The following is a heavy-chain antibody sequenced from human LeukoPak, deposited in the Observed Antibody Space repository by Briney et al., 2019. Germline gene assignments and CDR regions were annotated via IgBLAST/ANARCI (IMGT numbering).Heavy chain of an antibody. J-gene: IGHJ4*02. CDR1: GYTFTSYY. D-gene: IGHD2-2*01. CDR2: INPSGGST. Sequence: ASVKVSCKASGYTFTSYYMHWVRQAPGQGLEWMGIINPSGGSTSYAQKFQGRVTMTRDTSTSTVYMELSSLRSEDTAVYYCARGHCSSTSCYGLDFFDYWGQGTLDTVSS. V-gene: IGHV1-46*03. CDR3: ARGHCSSTSCYGLDFFDY.